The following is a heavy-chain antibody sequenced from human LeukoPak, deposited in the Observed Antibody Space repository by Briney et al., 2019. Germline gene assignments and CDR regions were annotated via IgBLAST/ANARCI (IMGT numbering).Heavy chain of an antibody. CDR1: GGTFSSYT. CDR3: ARLADNWNDDFDY. Sequence: RSLVKVSCKASGGTFSSYTISWVRQAPGQGLEWMGRIIPILGIANYAQKFQGRVTITADKSTSTAYMELSSLRSEDTAVYYCARLADNWNDDFDYWGQGTLVTVSS. D-gene: IGHD1-20*01. J-gene: IGHJ4*02. V-gene: IGHV1-69*02. CDR2: IIPILGIA.